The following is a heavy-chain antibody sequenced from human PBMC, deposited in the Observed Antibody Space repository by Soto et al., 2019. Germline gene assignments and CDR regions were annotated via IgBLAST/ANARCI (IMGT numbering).Heavy chain of an antibody. J-gene: IGHJ4*02. CDR3: ASHYDSSGYYYRGLDY. D-gene: IGHD3-22*01. Sequence: QVQLVQSGAEVKKPGSEEKVSCKDSDGTFSSYAISWVRQAPGQGLEWMGGIIPIFGTADYAQKFQGRVTITADESTSTAYMELSSLRSEDTALYYCASHYDSSGYYYRGLDYWGQGTLVTVSS. CDR1: DGTFSSYA. CDR2: IIPIFGTA. V-gene: IGHV1-69*12.